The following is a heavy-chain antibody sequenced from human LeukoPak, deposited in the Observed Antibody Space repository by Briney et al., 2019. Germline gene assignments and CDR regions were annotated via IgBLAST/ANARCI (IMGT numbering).Heavy chain of an antibody. CDR2: IKHDGSDK. CDR3: ARDLLNDEGSSYFFDQ. V-gene: IGHV3-7*01. CDR1: GFTFSTYW. Sequence: GSLRLSCAASGFTFSTYWMTWVRQAPGKGLEWVANIKHDGSDKNYMNSVKGRFTISRDNAKNSLYLQMDSLRVEDTAVYYCARDLLNDEGSSYFFDQWGQGTLVTVAS. D-gene: IGHD2-2*01. J-gene: IGHJ4*02.